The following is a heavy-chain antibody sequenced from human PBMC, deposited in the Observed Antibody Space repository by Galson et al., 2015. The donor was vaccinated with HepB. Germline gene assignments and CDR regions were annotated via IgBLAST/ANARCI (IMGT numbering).Heavy chain of an antibody. J-gene: IGHJ6*02. CDR2: IKRKTDGGTT. Sequence: SLRLSCATSGFTFSNAWTTWVRQAPEKGLEWVGRIKRKTDGGTTYYGPPVKGRFTISRDDSKNTVYLQMNSLNTEDTAVYYSASGPAAAGSLQFYYYDMDVWGQGTTVTVSS. CDR1: GFTFSNAW. CDR3: ASGPAAAGSLQFYYYDMDV. D-gene: IGHD6-25*01. V-gene: IGHV3-15*01.